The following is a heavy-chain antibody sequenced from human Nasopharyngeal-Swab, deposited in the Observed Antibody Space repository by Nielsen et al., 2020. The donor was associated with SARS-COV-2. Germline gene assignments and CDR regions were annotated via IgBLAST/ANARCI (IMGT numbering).Heavy chain of an antibody. D-gene: IGHD3-22*01. CDR3: ARDHSYYDSNGYYFDY. J-gene: IGHJ4*02. CDR1: GGSISTYY. V-gene: IGHV4-59*01. Sequence: SETLSLTCTVSGGSISTYYWSWIRQPPGKGLEWIGYIHSSGTTNYNPSLKSRVTISVDTSKNQFSLKPSSVTAADTAVYYCARDHSYYDSNGYYFDYWGLGTLVTVSS. CDR2: IHSSGTT.